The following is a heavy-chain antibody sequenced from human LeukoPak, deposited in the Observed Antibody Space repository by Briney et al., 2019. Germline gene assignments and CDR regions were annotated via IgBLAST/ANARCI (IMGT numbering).Heavy chain of an antibody. CDR3: ARDPVPYYYGSGTPS. CDR1: GFTFTSSA. D-gene: IGHD3-10*01. V-gene: IGHV1-58*02. Sequence: ASVKVSCKASGFTFTSSAMQWVRQARGQRLEWIGWIVVGSGNTNYAQKFQERVTIARDMSTSTAYMELSSLRSEDTAVYYCARDPVPYYYGSGTPSWGQGTLVTVSS. CDR2: IVVGSGNT. J-gene: IGHJ5*02.